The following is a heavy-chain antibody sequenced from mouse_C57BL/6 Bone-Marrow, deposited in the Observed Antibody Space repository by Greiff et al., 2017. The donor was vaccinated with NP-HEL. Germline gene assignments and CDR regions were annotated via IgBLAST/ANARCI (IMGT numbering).Heavy chain of an antibody. CDR1: GYTFTSYW. CDR3: AGVVATPYFDY. CDR2: IHPNSGST. V-gene: IGHV1-64*01. Sequence: VQLQQPGAELVKPGASVKLSCKASGYTFTSYWMHWVKQRPGQGLEWIGMIHPNSGSTNYNEKFKSKATLTVDKSSSTAYMQLSSLTSEDSAVYYCAGVVATPYFDYWGQGTTLTVSS. J-gene: IGHJ2*01. D-gene: IGHD1-1*01.